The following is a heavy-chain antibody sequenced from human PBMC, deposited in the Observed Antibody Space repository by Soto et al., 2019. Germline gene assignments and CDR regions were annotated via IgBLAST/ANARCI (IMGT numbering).Heavy chain of an antibody. V-gene: IGHV3-33*01. CDR3: ARAPNYGEKSFDY. D-gene: IGHD3-10*01. J-gene: IGHJ4*02. Sequence: GGSLRLSCAASGFNFRSHGMHWVRQAPGKGLEWLAVIWYDGSKKSYANSVKGRFTVSRDNSNNTLTLQMSSLRGDDTAVYYCARAPNYGEKSFDYWGQGTLVTVSS. CDR2: IWYDGSKK. CDR1: GFNFRSHG.